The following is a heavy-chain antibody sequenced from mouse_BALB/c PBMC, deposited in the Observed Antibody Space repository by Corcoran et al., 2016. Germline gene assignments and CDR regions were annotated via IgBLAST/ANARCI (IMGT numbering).Heavy chain of an antibody. V-gene: IGHV9-1*02. Sequence: QIQLVQSGPELKKRGEAVKISCKASGYTFTNYGMNWVKQAPGKGLTWMGWINTYTGEPTYADDFKGRFAFSLETSASTAYLQINNLKNEDMATYFCARGLRRPLFAYWGQATLVTVS. CDR1: GYTFTNYG. D-gene: IGHD2-2*01. J-gene: IGHJ3*01. CDR3: ARGLRRPLFAY. CDR2: INTYTGEP.